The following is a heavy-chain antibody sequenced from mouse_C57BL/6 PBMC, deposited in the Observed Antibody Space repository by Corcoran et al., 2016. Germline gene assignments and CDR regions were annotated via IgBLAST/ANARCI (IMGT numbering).Heavy chain of an antibody. V-gene: IGHV1-19*01. CDR2: INPYNGGT. CDR1: GYTFTDYY. CDR3: ARVPYRYYGDY. J-gene: IGHJ2*01. Sequence: EVQLQQSGPVLVKPGASVKMSCKASGYTFTDYYMNWVKQSHGKSLEWIGVINPYNGGTSYNQKFKGKATLTVDKSSSTAYMELNSLTSEDSAVYYCARVPYRYYGDYWGQGTTLTVSS. D-gene: IGHD2-10*01.